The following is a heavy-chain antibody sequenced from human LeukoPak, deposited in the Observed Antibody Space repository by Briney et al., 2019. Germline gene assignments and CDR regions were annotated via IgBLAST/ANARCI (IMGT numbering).Heavy chain of an antibody. CDR3: ARDQYYYDSSGYHVSHYFDY. J-gene: IGHJ4*02. CDR1: GGSISSGGYY. D-gene: IGHD3-22*01. CDR2: IYYSGST. V-gene: IGHV4-31*03. Sequence: SQTLSLTCTVSGGSISSGGYYWSWIRQHPGKGLEWIGYIYYSGSTYCNPSLKSRVTISVDTSKNQFSLKLSSVTAADTAVYYCARDQYYYDSSGYHVSHYFDYWGQGTLVTVSS.